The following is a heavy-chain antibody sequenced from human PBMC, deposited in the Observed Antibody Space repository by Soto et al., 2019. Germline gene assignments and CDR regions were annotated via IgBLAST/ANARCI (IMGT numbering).Heavy chain of an antibody. Sequence: QVQLVQSGAEVKKPGASVKVSCKASGYTFTSYAMHWVRQAPGQRLEWMGWINAGNGNTKYSQKFQGRVTITRDTSAGTAYMELSSLRSEDTAVYYCASHLKNYDNIWFDPWGQGTLVTVSS. CDR1: GYTFTSYA. CDR3: ASHLKNYDNIWFDP. D-gene: IGHD3-9*01. CDR2: INAGNGNT. J-gene: IGHJ5*02. V-gene: IGHV1-3*01.